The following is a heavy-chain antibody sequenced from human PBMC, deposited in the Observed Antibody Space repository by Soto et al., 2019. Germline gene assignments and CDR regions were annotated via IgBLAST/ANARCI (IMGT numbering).Heavy chain of an antibody. D-gene: IGHD3-22*01. V-gene: IGHV4-34*01. CDR3: ARKSPPYYYDSSGYKRKWFDP. Sequence: PSETLSLTCAVYGGSFSGYYWSWIRQPPGKGLEWIGEINHSGSTNYNPSLKSRVTISVDTSKNQFSLKLSSVTAADTAVYYCARKSPPYYYDSSGYKRKWFDPRGQGTL. J-gene: IGHJ5*02. CDR2: INHSGST. CDR1: GGSFSGYY.